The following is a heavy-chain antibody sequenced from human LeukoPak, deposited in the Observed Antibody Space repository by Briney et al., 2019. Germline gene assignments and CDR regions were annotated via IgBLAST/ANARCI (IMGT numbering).Heavy chain of an antibody. V-gene: IGHV3-15*01. CDR1: GLTFSHAW. Sequence: PGGSLRLSCVASGLTFSHAWMSWVRQAPGKGLEWVGRIKSKFDGGTTHYAAPVKGRSTISRDDSRNTLYLQMDSLKIEDTAIYYCAIEGRAYCGGDWSEYFQHWGQGSLVTVSS. CDR2: IKSKFDGGTT. D-gene: IGHD2-21*02. J-gene: IGHJ1*01. CDR3: AIEGRAYCGGDWSEYFQH.